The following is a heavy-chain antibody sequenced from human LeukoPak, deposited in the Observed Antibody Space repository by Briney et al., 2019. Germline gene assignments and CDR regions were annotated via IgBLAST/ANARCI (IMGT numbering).Heavy chain of an antibody. CDR1: GDSISSNDYY. V-gene: IGHV4-39*01. CDR3: ARHSSSWSPNPDY. J-gene: IGHJ4*02. D-gene: IGHD6-13*01. CDR2: VYYSGST. Sequence: SETLSLTCTVSGDSISSNDYYWGWIRQPPGKGLEWIGTVYYSGSTYYIPSLRGRLTISLDTSKNQFSLRLNSVTAADTAVYYCARHSSSWSPNPDYWGQGTLATVSS.